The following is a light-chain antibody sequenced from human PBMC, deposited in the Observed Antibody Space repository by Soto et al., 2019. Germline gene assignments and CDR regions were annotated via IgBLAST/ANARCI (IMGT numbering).Light chain of an antibody. CDR2: AAS. J-gene: IGKJ5*01. Sequence: DIQITQSPSSLSASVGDRVTITCRASQNINIYLSWFRQKPGKAPNLLIHAASTLQSGVPSRFSGTRSGTEFTRTISSLQPEDSATYYCQQSYSTTLTFGQGTRLEIK. V-gene: IGKV1-39*01. CDR1: QNINIY. CDR3: QQSYSTTLT.